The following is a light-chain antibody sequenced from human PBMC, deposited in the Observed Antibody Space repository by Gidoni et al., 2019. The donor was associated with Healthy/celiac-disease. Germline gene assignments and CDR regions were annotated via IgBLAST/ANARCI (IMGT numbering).Light chain of an antibody. CDR1: QSVSSSY. CDR2: GAS. J-gene: IGKJ3*01. CDR3: QQYGSSLLFT. Sequence: EIVLTPSPGTLSLSPGERATLSCRASQSVSSSYLAWYQQKPGQEPRLLIYGASSRATGIPDRFSGSGSGTDFTLTISRLEPEDFAVYYCQQYGSSLLFTFGPGTKVDIK. V-gene: IGKV3-20*01.